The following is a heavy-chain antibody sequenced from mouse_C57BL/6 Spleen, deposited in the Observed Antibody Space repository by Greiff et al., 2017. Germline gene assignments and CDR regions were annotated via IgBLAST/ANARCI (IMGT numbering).Heavy chain of an antibody. CDR2: INPNSGST. J-gene: IGHJ1*03. D-gene: IGHD2-5*01. V-gene: IGHV1-64*01. CDR3: ARSGYSNYGYFGV. CDR1: GYTFTSYW. Sequence: QVQLQQPGAELVKPGASVKLSCKASGYTFTSYWMHWVKQRPGQGLEWIGMINPNSGSTNYNEKFKSKATLTVDKSYRTAYMQLSSLTAEDSAVYYRARSGYSNYGYFGVWGTGTTVTVSS.